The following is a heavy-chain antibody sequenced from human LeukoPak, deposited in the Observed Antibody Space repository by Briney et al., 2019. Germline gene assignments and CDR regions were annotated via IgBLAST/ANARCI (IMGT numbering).Heavy chain of an antibody. CDR2: IYYSGST. V-gene: IGHV4-30-4*01. J-gene: IGHJ4*02. CDR3: ARTSGSYSTFDY. Sequence: SFSEYWMSWIRQPPGKGLEWIGYIYYSGSTYYNPSLKSRVTISVDTSENQFSLKLSSVTAADTAVYYCARTSGSYSTFDYWGQGTLVTVSS. CDR1: SFSEYW. D-gene: IGHD1-26*01.